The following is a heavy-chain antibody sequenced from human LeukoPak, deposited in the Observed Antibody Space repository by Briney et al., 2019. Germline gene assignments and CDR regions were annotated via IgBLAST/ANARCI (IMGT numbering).Heavy chain of an antibody. CDR3: ARGAATAMVWDYYYYYGMDV. J-gene: IGHJ6*02. D-gene: IGHD5-18*01. CDR2: MNPNSGNT. CDR1: GYTFTSYD. Sequence: ASVKVSCKASGYTFTSYDTIWVRQATGQGLERMGWMNPNSGNTGYAQKFQGRVTMTRNTSISTAYMELSSLRSEDTAVYYCARGAATAMVWDYYYYYGMDVWGQGTTVTVSS. V-gene: IGHV1-8*01.